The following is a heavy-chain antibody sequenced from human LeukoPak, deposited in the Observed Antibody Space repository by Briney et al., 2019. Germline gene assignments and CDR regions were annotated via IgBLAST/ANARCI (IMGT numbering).Heavy chain of an antibody. D-gene: IGHD5-18*01. J-gene: IGHJ4*02. CDR2: IYHSGST. V-gene: IGHV4-38-2*01. CDR1: GYSISSGYY. CDR3: ARRSVDTAMDYFDY. Sequence: SETLSLTCAVPGYSISSGYYWGWIRQPPGKGLVGIGSIYHSGSTYYNPSLKSRGTVSADTSKNQLSRKMTSVTAADTDVYDCARRSVDTAMDYFDYWGQGTLVTVSS.